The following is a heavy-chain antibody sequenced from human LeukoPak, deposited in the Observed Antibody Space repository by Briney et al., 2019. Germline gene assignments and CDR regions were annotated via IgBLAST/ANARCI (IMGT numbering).Heavy chain of an antibody. CDR1: GGSISSYY. V-gene: IGHV4-59*01. CDR2: IYYSGST. CDR3: ARAQNYYVSSGYYFVVFDI. D-gene: IGHD3-22*01. J-gene: IGHJ3*02. Sequence: SETLSLTCTVSGGSISSYYWSWIRQPPGKGLEWFGYIYYSGSTNYNPSLKSRVTISVDTSKNQFSLKLSSVTAADTAVYYCARAQNYYVSSGYYFVVFDIWGQGTMATVSS.